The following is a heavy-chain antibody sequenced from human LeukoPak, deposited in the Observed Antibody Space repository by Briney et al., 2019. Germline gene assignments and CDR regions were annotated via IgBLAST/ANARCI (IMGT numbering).Heavy chain of an antibody. CDR1: GGSISSYY. V-gene: IGHV4-59*12. D-gene: IGHD1-7*01. Sequence: PSETLSLTCTVSGGSISSYYWSWIRQPPGKGLEWIGYIYHSGSSYYNPSLKSRVTMSVDRSKNQFSLTLSSVTAADTAVYYCARGHHETGTIWDYWGQGTLVTVSS. J-gene: IGHJ4*02. CDR3: ARGHHETGTIWDY. CDR2: IYHSGSS.